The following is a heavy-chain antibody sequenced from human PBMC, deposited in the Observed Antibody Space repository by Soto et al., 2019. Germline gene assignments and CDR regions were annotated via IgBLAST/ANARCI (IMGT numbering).Heavy chain of an antibody. CDR2: INPSGGSA. CDR1: GYTFTSYY. CDR3: ARGGMSGYYDSSGLYEI. V-gene: IGHV1-46*01. J-gene: IGHJ3*02. D-gene: IGHD3-22*01. Sequence: GASLKVSCKASGYTFTSYYLHWVRQAPGQVLEGMGIINPSGGSASYAQKFQGRVTMTRDTSTITVYMELSSLRSEDTAVYYCARGGMSGYYDSSGLYEIWGQGTMVTVSS.